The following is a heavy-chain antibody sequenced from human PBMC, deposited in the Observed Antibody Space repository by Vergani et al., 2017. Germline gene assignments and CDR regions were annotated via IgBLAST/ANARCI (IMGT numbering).Heavy chain of an antibody. D-gene: IGHD2/OR15-2a*01. CDR2: IIPILGIA. CDR3: ARGVLQPVYYYGMDV. Sequence: QVQLVQSGAEVKKPGSSVPVSCKASGGTFSSYAISWVRQAPGQGLEWMGRIIPILGIANYAQKFQGRVTITADKSTSTAYMELSSLRSEDTAVHYCARGVLQPVYYYGMDVWGQGTTVTVSS. V-gene: IGHV1-69*04. CDR1: GGTFSSYA. J-gene: IGHJ6*02.